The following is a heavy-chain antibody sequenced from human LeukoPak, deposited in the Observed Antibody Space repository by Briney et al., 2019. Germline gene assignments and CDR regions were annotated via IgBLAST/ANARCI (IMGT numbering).Heavy chain of an antibody. J-gene: IGHJ4*02. CDR3: ARDGRYCSSTSCYPYFDY. D-gene: IGHD2-2*01. Sequence: SVKVSCKASGGTFSSYAISWVRQAPGQGLEWMGGIIPIFGTANYARKFQGRVTITADESTSTAYMELSSLRSEDTAVYYCARDGRYCSSTSCYPYFDYWGQGTLVTVSS. V-gene: IGHV1-69*13. CDR1: GGTFSSYA. CDR2: IIPIFGTA.